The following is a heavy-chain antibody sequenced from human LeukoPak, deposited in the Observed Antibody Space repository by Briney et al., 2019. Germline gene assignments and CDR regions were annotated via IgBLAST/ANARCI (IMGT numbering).Heavy chain of an antibody. V-gene: IGHV1-2*02. CDR3: ARDKVYGSGSYSRHYNWFDP. CDR1: GYTFTGYY. D-gene: IGHD3-10*01. J-gene: IGHJ5*02. CDR2: INPNSGGT. Sequence: ASVKVSCKASGYTFTGYYMHWVRQAPGQGLEWMGWINPNSGGTNYAQKFQGRVTMTRDTSIGTAYMELSRLRSDDTAVYYCARDKVYGSGSYSRHYNWFDPWGQGTLVTVSS.